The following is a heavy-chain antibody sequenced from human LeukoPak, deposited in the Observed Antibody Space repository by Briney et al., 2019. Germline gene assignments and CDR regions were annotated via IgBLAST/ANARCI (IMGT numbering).Heavy chain of an antibody. D-gene: IGHD6-6*01. CDR1: GFTFSTYA. CDR3: VRGSSIIASRAYFDY. CDR2: ISRNGGST. Sequence: PGGSLRLSCSASGFTFSTYAMHWVRQAPGKGLEYVSAISRNGGSTYYADSVKGRFTISRDNSKNTLYLQMSRLRAEDTAVYYCVRGSSIIASRAYFDYWGQGTLVTVSS. V-gene: IGHV3-64D*09. J-gene: IGHJ4*02.